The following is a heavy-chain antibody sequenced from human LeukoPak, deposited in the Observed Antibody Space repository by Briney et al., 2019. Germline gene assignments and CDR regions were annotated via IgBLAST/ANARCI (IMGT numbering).Heavy chain of an antibody. J-gene: IGHJ6*02. CDR1: GLIFDDYA. V-gene: IGHV3-43*02. CDR3: AKDIGYSFGYYYFHSMDV. D-gene: IGHD5-18*01. Sequence: GRSLRLSCAAAGLIFDDYAMHWVRHAPGKGLEWVSIISGDGGSTYYADSVKGRFTISRDSTKNSLYLQMSSLSTEDTALYYCAKDIGYSFGYYYFHSMDVWGQGTTVTVSS. CDR2: ISGDGGST.